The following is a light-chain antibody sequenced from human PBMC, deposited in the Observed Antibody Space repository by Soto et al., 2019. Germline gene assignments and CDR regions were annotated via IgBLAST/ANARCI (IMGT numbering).Light chain of an antibody. J-gene: IGLJ2*01. V-gene: IGLV2-14*01. CDR3: SSYTSSSTVV. CDR2: DVS. Sequence: QSVLTRPASVSESPGQSITISCTGTNSDVGAYNYVSWYQQHPGKAPKLMIYDVSNRPSGVSNRFSGSKSGNTASLTISGLQAEDEAHYYCSSYTSSSTVVFGGGTKVTVL. CDR1: NSDVGAYNY.